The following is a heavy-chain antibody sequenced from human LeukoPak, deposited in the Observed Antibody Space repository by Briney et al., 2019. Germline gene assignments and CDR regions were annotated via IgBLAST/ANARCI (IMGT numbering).Heavy chain of an antibody. CDR2: ISTRDST. CDR3: AKDRPCTTCAPSDY. CDR1: GFTFSKYA. D-gene: IGHD1-14*01. J-gene: IGHJ4*02. Sequence: GGSLRLSCAASGFTFSKYAMSWVRQAPGKGLEWVSSISTRDSTYYADSVKGRFTISRDNSKNTLSLQMNSLRADDTAVYYCAKDRPCTTCAPSDYWGQGTLVTVSS. V-gene: IGHV3-23*01.